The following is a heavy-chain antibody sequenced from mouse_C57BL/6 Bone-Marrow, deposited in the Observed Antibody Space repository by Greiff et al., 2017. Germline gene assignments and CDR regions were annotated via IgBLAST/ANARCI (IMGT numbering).Heavy chain of an antibody. CDR1: GFNIKDYY. CDR2: IDPEDGET. CDR3: ASPKRQYYFDY. J-gene: IGHJ2*01. D-gene: IGHD6-1*01. Sequence: LVESGAELVKPGASVKLSCTASGFNIKDYYMHWVKQRTEQGLEWIGRIDPEDGETKYAPKFQGKATITADTSSNTAYLQLSSLTSEDTAVYYCASPKRQYYFDYWGQGTTLTVSS. V-gene: IGHV14-2*01.